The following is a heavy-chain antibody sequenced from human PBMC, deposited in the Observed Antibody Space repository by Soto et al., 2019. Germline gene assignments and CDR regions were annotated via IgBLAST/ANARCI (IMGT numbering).Heavy chain of an antibody. CDR1: GGSISSSSYY. D-gene: IGHD3-10*01. V-gene: IGHV4-39*01. J-gene: IGHJ5*02. Sequence: SETLSLTCTVSGGSISSSSYYWGWIRQPPGKGLEWIGSIYYSGSTYYNPSLKSRVTISVDTSKNQFSLKLSSVTAADTAVYYCARGITMVRGPRVSWFDPWGQGTLVTVSS. CDR3: ARGITMVRGPRVSWFDP. CDR2: IYYSGST.